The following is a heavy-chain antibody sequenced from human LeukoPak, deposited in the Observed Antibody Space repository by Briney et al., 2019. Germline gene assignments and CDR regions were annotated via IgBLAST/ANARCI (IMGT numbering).Heavy chain of an antibody. CDR1: GYTFTSYD. CDR2: MNPNSGNT. V-gene: IGHV1-8*01. Sequence: PVASVKVSCKASGYTFTSYDINWVRQATGQGLEWMVWMNPNSGNTGYAQRFQGRVTITRNTSISTAYMELSSLRSEDTAVYYCARGSFWSGTVDYWGQGTLVTVSS. J-gene: IGHJ4*02. D-gene: IGHD3-3*01. CDR3: ARGSFWSGTVDY.